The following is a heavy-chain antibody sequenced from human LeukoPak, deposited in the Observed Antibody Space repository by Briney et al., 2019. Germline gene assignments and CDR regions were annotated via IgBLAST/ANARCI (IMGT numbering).Heavy chain of an antibody. CDR3: ARGVPPDNTNYYDSSGSFDY. V-gene: IGHV4-34*01. D-gene: IGHD3-22*01. Sequence: SETLSLTCAVYGGSFSGYYWSWIRQPPGKGLEWIGEINHSGSTNYNPSLKSRVTIPVDTSKNQFSLKLSSVTAADTAVYYCARGVPPDNTNYYDSSGSFDYWGQGTLVTVSS. J-gene: IGHJ4*02. CDR2: INHSGST. CDR1: GGSFSGYY.